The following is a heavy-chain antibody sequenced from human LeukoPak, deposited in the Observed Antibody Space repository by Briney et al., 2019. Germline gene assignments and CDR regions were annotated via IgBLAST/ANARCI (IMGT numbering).Heavy chain of an antibody. D-gene: IGHD1-1*01. Sequence: PGGSLRLSCAASGFTFSSYAMSWVRQAPGKGLEWVSGISTSGGSTYYADSVKGRFTISRDNSKNTLYLQMNSLRAEDTAVYYCAKTINSWNGFDYWGQGTLVTVSS. CDR2: ISTSGGST. CDR1: GFTFSSYA. J-gene: IGHJ4*02. V-gene: IGHV3-23*01. CDR3: AKTINSWNGFDY.